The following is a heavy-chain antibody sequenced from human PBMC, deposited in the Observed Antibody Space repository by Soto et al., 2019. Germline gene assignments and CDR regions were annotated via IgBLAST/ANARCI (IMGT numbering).Heavy chain of an antibody. Sequence: GESLKISYTGSGYSFTSYWIGWVRQMPGKGLEWMGIIYPGDSDTRYSPSFQGQVTISADKSISTAYLQWSSLKASDTAMYYCARQPGGGAVAGTRWFDPWGQGTLVTVSS. D-gene: IGHD6-19*01. J-gene: IGHJ5*02. CDR2: IYPGDSDT. CDR3: ARQPGGGAVAGTRWFDP. CDR1: GYSFTSYW. V-gene: IGHV5-51*01.